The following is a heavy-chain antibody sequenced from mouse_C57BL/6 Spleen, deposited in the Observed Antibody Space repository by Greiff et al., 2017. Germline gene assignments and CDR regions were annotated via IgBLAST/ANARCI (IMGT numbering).Heavy chain of an antibody. CDR1: GYTFTSYW. Sequence: VKLQQPGAELVKPGASVKLSCKASGYTFTSYWMHWVKQRPGQGLEWIGMIHPNCGSTNYDEKFKSKATLTVDKSSSTAYMQLSSLTSEDSAVYYCARGYCGSYFDYWGQGTTLTVSS. D-gene: IGHD1-1*01. J-gene: IGHJ2*01. CDR2: IHPNCGST. V-gene: IGHV1-64*01. CDR3: ARGYCGSYFDY.